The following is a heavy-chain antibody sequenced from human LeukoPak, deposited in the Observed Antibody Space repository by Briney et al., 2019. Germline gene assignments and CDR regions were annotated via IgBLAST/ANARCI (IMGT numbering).Heavy chain of an antibody. J-gene: IGHJ4*02. CDR1: GFTFSSYD. CDR3: ARLVDELTFDY. Sequence: GGSLRFSSAASGFTFSSYDMHWVRQATGKGLEWVSAIGTAGDTYYPGSVKGRFTISRENAKNSLYLQMNSLRAEDTAVYYCARLVDELTFDYWGQGTLVTVSS. CDR2: IGTAGDT. V-gene: IGHV3-13*01. D-gene: IGHD2-8*02.